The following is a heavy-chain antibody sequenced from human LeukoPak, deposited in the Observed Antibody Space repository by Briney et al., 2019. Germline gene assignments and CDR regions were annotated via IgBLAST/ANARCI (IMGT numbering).Heavy chain of an antibody. J-gene: IGHJ4*02. CDR1: GVSISSYY. CDR2: ISYSGTT. V-gene: IGHV4-59*01. CDR3: ASGETQLWSPFDY. D-gene: IGHD5-18*01. Sequence: PSETLSLTCTVSGVSISSYYWNWIRQTPAKGLEWIGYISYSGTTNYNPSLKGRGTISVDTSKNQLSLSLTSMTAADTAIYYCASGETQLWSPFDYWGQGILVTVSS.